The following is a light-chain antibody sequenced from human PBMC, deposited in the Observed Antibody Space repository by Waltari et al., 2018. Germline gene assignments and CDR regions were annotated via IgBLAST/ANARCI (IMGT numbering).Light chain of an antibody. V-gene: IGKV3-20*01. CDR2: GAS. CDR3: QHYGSASMYT. J-gene: IGKJ2*01. Sequence: EIVLTHPPATWSLSPGERATLSSRASQRINSSYLAWYQQKPGQAPRLLIYGASSRATGIPDRFSGSGSGTDFTLIIIRLEPEDFAVYYCQHYGSASMYTFGQGTKLEIK. CDR1: QRINSSY.